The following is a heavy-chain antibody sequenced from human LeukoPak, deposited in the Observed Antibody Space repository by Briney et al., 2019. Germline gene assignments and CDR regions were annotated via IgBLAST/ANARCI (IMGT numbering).Heavy chain of an antibody. CDR1: VGSISSYY. CDR3: ARDGYYYGSGSYSPFDY. Sequence: ASETLSLTCTVSVGSISSYYWIWIRQPAGKGLEWIGRIYTSGSTNYNPSLKSRVTMSVDTSKNQFSLKLSSVTAADTAVYYCARDGYYYGSGSYSPFDYWGQGTLVTVSS. D-gene: IGHD3-10*01. CDR2: IYTSGST. V-gene: IGHV4-4*07. J-gene: IGHJ4*02.